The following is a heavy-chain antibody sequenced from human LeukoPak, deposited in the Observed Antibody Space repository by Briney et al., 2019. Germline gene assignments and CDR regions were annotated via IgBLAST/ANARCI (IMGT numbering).Heavy chain of an antibody. CDR2: IYHSGST. J-gene: IGHJ4*02. Sequence: SETLSLTCTVSGYSISSGYYWGWIRQPPGKGLEWIGSIYHSGSTYYNPSLKSRVTISVDTSKNQFSLKLSSVTAAGTAVYYCARWGVGRDGYNYRYFDYWGQGTLVTVSS. V-gene: IGHV4-38-2*02. CDR3: ARWGVGRDGYNYRYFDY. D-gene: IGHD5-24*01. CDR1: GYSISSGYY.